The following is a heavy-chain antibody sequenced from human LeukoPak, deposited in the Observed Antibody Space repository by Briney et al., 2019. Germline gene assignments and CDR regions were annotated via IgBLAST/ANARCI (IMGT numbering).Heavy chain of an antibody. D-gene: IGHD3-22*01. V-gene: IGHV3-7*01. CDR3: ARDGYDSSGYYYWSPYYYYYYMDV. Sequence: GGSLRLSCAASGFTFDDYGMSWVRQAPGKGLEWVANIKQDGSEKYYVDSVRGRFTISRDNAKNSLYLQMNSLRAEDTAVYYCARDGYDSSGYYYWSPYYYYYYMDVWGKGTTVTISS. CDR2: IKQDGSEK. CDR1: GFTFDDYG. J-gene: IGHJ6*03.